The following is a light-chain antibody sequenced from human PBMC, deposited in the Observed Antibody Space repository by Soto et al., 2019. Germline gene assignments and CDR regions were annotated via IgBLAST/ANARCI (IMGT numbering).Light chain of an antibody. Sequence: AIRMTQSPSSLSASTGDRVTITCRASQGISSYLACYQQKPGKAPKLLIYAASTLQSGVPSRFSGSGSGTDVTLTISCLQSDDFATYYCQQYSTYPITFGQGTRLEIK. CDR3: QQYSTYPIT. V-gene: IGKV1-8*01. J-gene: IGKJ5*01. CDR1: QGISSY. CDR2: AAS.